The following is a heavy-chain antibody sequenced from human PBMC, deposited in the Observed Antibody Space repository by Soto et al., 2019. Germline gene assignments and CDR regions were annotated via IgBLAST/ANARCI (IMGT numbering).Heavy chain of an antibody. CDR1: GYTFTSYD. D-gene: IGHD1-1*01. CDR2: MNPNSDNT. CDR3: ASANWDDPNYALDI. J-gene: IGHJ4*03. Sequence: ASVKVSCKASGYTFTSYDINWVRQAPGQGLEWMGWMNPNSDNTGYAQKFQGRVTMTRDTSISTAYMELSSLSSEDTAVYYCASANWDDPNYALDIRGERTVVSVSS. V-gene: IGHV1-8*01.